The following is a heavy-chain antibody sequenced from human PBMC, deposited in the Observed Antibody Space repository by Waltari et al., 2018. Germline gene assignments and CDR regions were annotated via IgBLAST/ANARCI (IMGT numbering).Heavy chain of an antibody. CDR3: ARGGPYNWNSFDY. D-gene: IGHD1-20*01. V-gene: IGHV1-69*05. CDR2: IIPIFGTA. Sequence: QVQLLQSGAEVKKPGSSVKVSCKASGGTFRSYASSWGRQAPGQGLEWMGGIIPIFGTANYAQKFQGRVTITTDESTSTAYMELSSLRSEDTAVYYCARGGPYNWNSFDYWGQGTLVTVSS. CDR1: GGTFRSYA. J-gene: IGHJ4*02.